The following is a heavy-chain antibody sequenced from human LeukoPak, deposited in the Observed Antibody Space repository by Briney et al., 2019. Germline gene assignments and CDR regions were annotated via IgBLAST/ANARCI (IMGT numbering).Heavy chain of an antibody. CDR1: GFTFSGSA. CDR2: IRSKANSYAT. CDR3: TRSLGYCSSTSCYYYYYMDV. D-gene: IGHD2-2*01. J-gene: IGHJ6*03. Sequence: GGSLRLSCAASGFTFSGSAMHWVRQASGKGLEWVGRIRSKANSYATAYAASVKGRFTISRDESKNTAYLQMNSLKTEDTAVYYCTRSLGYCSSTSCYYYYYMDVWGKGTTVTVSS. V-gene: IGHV3-73*01.